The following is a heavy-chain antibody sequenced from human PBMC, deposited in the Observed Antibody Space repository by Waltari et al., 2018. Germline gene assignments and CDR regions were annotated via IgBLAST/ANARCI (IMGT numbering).Heavy chain of an antibody. J-gene: IGHJ3*02. V-gene: IGHV4-59*01. CDR3: ARDRSNVYDFWSGQDAFDI. CDR1: GGSISSYY. D-gene: IGHD3-3*01. Sequence: QVQLQESGPGLVKPSETLSLTCTVSGGSISSYYWSWIRQPPGKGLEWIGYIYYSGSTNYNPSLKSRVTISVDTSKNHFSLKLSSVTAADTAVYYCARDRSNVYDFWSGQDAFDIWGQGTMVTVSS. CDR2: IYYSGST.